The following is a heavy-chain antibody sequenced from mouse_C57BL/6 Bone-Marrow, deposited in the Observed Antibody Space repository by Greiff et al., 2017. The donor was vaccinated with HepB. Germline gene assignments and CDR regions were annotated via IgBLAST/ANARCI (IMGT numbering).Heavy chain of an antibody. CDR1: GFTFSSYA. Sequence: EVKVVESGEGLVKPGGSLKLSCAASGFTFSSYAMSWVRQTPEKRLEWVAYISSGGDYIYYADTVKGRFTISRDNARNTLYLQMSSLKSEDTAMYYCTRLRPWFAYWGQGTLVTVSA. CDR2: ISSGGDYI. J-gene: IGHJ3*01. D-gene: IGHD2-12*01. V-gene: IGHV5-9-1*02. CDR3: TRLRPWFAY.